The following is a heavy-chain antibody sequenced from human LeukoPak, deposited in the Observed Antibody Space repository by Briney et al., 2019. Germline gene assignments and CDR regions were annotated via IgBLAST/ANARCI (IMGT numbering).Heavy chain of an antibody. J-gene: IGHJ3*02. D-gene: IGHD4-23*01. CDR1: GFTFSSYW. CDR3: ARLSRGNLNAFDI. CDR2: ISSSSSYI. Sequence: PGGSLRLSCAASGFTFSSYWMSWVRQAPGKGLEWVSSISSSSSYIYYADSVKGRFTISRDNAKNSLYLQMNSLRAEDTAVYYCARLSRGNLNAFDIWGQGTMVTVSS. V-gene: IGHV3-21*01.